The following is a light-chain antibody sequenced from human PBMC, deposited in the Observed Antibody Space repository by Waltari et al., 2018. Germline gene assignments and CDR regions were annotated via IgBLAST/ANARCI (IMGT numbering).Light chain of an antibody. J-gene: IGLJ1*01. Sequence: SYVLTQPPSVSVAPGETARITCRVKNIESKSVQWYRQRPGQAPVVVISYDNDRAAVIPGRFSGSNSGNTATLTISRVEAGDEADYYCQVWDANTDPGVFGTGTEVTVL. CDR1: NIESKS. CDR2: YDN. V-gene: IGLV3-21*01. CDR3: QVWDANTDPGV.